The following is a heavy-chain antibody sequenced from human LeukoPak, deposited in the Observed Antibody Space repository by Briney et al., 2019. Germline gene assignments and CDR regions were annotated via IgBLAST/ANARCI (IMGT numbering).Heavy chain of an antibody. CDR2: IKPDGRQK. J-gene: IGHJ4*02. CDR3: AKDLGRYRNNYFDY. Sequence: GGSLRLSCVGSGFTFSNSWMNWVRQTPGRGLEWVANIKPDGRQKYYVDSVKGRFTISRDNAQNSVFLQMNSLRAEDTAVYYCAKDLGRYRNNYFDYWGQGTLVTVSS. D-gene: IGHD1-26*01. CDR1: GFTFSNSW. V-gene: IGHV3-7*05.